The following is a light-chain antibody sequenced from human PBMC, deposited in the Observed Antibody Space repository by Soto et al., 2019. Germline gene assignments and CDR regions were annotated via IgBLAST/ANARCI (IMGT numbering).Light chain of an antibody. CDR1: QNVLYSSNNKNY. Sequence: DSVMTQSPDSLVVSLGERATINCKSSQNVLYSSNNKNYLAWYQQKPGQPPKLLIYGASTRESGVPDRFSGSGSGTDFTLTISSLQAEDVAVYYCQQYYSNPRTFGQGTKVDIK. CDR2: GAS. J-gene: IGKJ1*01. CDR3: QQYYSNPRT. V-gene: IGKV4-1*01.